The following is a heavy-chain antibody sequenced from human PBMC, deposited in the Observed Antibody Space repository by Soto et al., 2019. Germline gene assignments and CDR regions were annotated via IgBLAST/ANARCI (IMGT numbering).Heavy chain of an antibody. CDR2: IDWDDDK. CDR1: GFSLSTSGMR. CDR3: ARIRGHYYYYGMDV. Sequence: SGPTLVNPTQPLTLTCTFSGFSLSTSGMRVSWIRQPPGKALEWLALIDWDDDKYYSTSLKTRLTISKDTSKNQVVLTMTNMDPVDTATYYCARIRGHYYYYGMDVWGQGTTVTVSS. V-gene: IGHV2-70*01. J-gene: IGHJ6*02.